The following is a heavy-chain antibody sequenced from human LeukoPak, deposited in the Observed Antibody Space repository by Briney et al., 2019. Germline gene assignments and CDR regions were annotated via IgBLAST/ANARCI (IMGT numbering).Heavy chain of an antibody. CDR1: GFSFSSYA. Sequence: PGGSLRLSCAASGFSFSSYAMSWVRQAPGKGLEGDSGISANGDTTKYADSVKGRFTISRDNSKNTVFLQMNSLRADDTAVYYCAKEGRIAAGTGDYFDYWGQGTLVTVSS. CDR2: ISANGDTT. J-gene: IGHJ4*02. V-gene: IGHV3-23*01. D-gene: IGHD6-13*01. CDR3: AKEGRIAAGTGDYFDY.